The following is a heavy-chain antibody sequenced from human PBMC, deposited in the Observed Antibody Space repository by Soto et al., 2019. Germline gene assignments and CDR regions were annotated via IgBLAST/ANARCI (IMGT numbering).Heavy chain of an antibody. CDR3: ARDAASGPYYYYYYGMDV. CDR1: GFTFSSYW. V-gene: IGHV3-7*05. J-gene: IGHJ6*02. Sequence: EVQLVESGGGLVQPGGSLRLSCAAFGFTFSSYWMSWVRQAPGKGLEWVANIKQDGSEKYYVDSVKGRFTISRDNAKNSLYLQMNSLRAEDTAVYYCARDAASGPYYYYYYGMDVWGQGTTVTVSS. CDR2: IKQDGSEK.